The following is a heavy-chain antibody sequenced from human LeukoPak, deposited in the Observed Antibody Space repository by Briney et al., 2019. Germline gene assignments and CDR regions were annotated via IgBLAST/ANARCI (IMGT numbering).Heavy chain of an antibody. V-gene: IGHV4-59*01. CDR1: GGSISSYY. CDR2: IYYSGST. J-gene: IGHJ4*02. D-gene: IGHD1-26*01. CDR3: ARSLGSGSYRMFDY. Sequence: PSETLFLTCTVSGGSISSYYWSWIRQPPGKGLEWIGYIYYSGSTNYNPSLKSRVTISVDTSKNQFSLKLSSVTAADTAVYYCARSLGSGSYRMFDYWGQGTLVTVSS.